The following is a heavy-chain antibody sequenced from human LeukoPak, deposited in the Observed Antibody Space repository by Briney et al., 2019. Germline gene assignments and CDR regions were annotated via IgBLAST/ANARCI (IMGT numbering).Heavy chain of an antibody. CDR2: VKQDGSEN. J-gene: IGHJ4*02. D-gene: IGHD2-2*01. V-gene: IGHV3-7*03. Sequence: GGSLRLSFAAPGFPLRNYRMSSGRRAPGRGVGREASVKQDGSENTDVAGVRGRFTISKDNAKNSLYLQMNSLRAEDTAVHYCVRGRVPAYWGKGPLVTVSS. CDR3: VRGRVPAY. CDR1: GFPLRNYR.